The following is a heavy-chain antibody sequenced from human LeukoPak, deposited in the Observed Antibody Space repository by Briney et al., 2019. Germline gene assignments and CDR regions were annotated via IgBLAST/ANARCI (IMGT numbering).Heavy chain of an antibody. Sequence: PGGSLRLSCAASGFTPSSNYMSWVRQALGKGLECVSVIYSGGSTYYADSVKGRFTISRDNSKNTLYLQMNSLRAEDTAVYYCARDPRPGIAVAGYDYWGQGTLVTVSS. CDR2: IYSGGST. D-gene: IGHD6-19*01. J-gene: IGHJ4*02. CDR1: GFTPSSNY. CDR3: ARDPRPGIAVAGYDY. V-gene: IGHV3-66*02.